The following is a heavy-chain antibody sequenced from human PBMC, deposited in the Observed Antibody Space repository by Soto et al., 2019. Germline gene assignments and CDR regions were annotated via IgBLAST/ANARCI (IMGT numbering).Heavy chain of an antibody. Sequence: GGSLRLSCAGSGFTFSSYSMNWVRQAPGKRLEWVSYISSSSSTIYYADSVKGGFTISRDNAKNSLYLQMNSLRAEDTAVYYCARDYSSYGSFDYWGQGTLVTGSS. V-gene: IGHV3-48*01. J-gene: IGHJ4*02. CDR1: GFTFSSYS. D-gene: IGHD5-18*01. CDR3: ARDYSSYGSFDY. CDR2: ISSSSSTI.